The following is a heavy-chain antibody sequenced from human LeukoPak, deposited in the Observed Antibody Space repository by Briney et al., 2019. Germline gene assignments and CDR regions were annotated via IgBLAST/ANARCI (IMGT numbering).Heavy chain of an antibody. J-gene: IGHJ4*02. Sequence: SETLSLTCTVSGVSISSYYWSWIRQPAGKGLEWIGRIYSSGNTNYNPSLKSRVTMSLDTSKNQFSLRLSSVTAADTAVYYCARDRDNYAFDYWGQGILVTVSS. CDR2: IYSSGNT. CDR1: GVSISSYY. CDR3: ARDRDNYAFDY. D-gene: IGHD5-18*01. V-gene: IGHV4-4*07.